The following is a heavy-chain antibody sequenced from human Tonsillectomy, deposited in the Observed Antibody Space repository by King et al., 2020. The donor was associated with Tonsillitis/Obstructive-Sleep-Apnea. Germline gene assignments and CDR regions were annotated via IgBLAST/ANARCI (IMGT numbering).Heavy chain of an antibody. J-gene: IGHJ6*03. CDR3: GRGADYYFYSYMDV. CDR1: GYSFTSNW. V-gene: IGHV5-51*01. CDR2: IYPGDSDI. D-gene: IGHD1-26*01. Sequence: QLVQSGAEVKKPGESLKISCKGFGYSFTSNWIGWVRQMSGKGLEWMGIIYPGDSDIRYSPSFQGQVTISADKSISTAYLQWSSLKASDTALYYCGRGADYYFYSYMDVWGNGTTVPVSS.